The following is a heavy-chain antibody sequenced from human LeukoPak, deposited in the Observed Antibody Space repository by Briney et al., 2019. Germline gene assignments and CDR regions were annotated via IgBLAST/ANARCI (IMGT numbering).Heavy chain of an antibody. CDR1: GYRFTSYW. CDR2: IYPGDSDT. Sequence: GESLKISCKGSGYRFTSYWIGWVRQMPGKGLEWMGLIYPGDSDTRCSPSFQGQVTISVDKSISTAYLQWSSLKASDTAMYYCAIGLQLYFGFDYWGQGTLVTASS. J-gene: IGHJ4*02. CDR3: AIGLQLYFGFDY. V-gene: IGHV5-51*01. D-gene: IGHD5-24*01.